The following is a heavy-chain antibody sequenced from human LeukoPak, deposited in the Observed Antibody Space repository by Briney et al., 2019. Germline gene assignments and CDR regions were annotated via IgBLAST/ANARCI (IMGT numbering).Heavy chain of an antibody. CDR3: AKESPSFDY. CDR2: ISGSGGST. J-gene: IGHJ4*02. V-gene: IGHV3-23*01. CDR1: GFTFSTYA. Sequence: GGSLRLSCAASGFTFSTYAMSWVRQAPGKGLEWVSVISGSGGSTYYADSVKGRFTISRDNSKNTLYLQMNSLRPGDTALYYCAKESPSFDYWGQGTLVTVSS.